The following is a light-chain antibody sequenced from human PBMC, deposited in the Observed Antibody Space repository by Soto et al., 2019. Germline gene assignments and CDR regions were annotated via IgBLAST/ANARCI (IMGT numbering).Light chain of an antibody. CDR3: LSFAGSYEV. CDR2: DVN. CDR1: SSDVGAYDY. V-gene: IGLV2-11*01. J-gene: IGLJ2*01. Sequence: ALTQPRSVSESPGQSVTISCTGTSSDVGAYDYVSWYQQHPGKVPKLMIYDVNKRPSGVPHRFSGSKSGKTAFLTISGLQAEDEADYYCLSFAGSYEVFGGGTKLTVL.